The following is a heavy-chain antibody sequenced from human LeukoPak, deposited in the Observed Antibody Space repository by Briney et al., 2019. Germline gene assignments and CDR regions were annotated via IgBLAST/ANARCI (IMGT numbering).Heavy chain of an antibody. CDR1: GFTFSSYA. V-gene: IGHV3-23*01. CDR2: ISGSSGST. D-gene: IGHD5-24*01. Sequence: AGSLRLSCAASGFTFSSYAMNWFRQAPGKGLEWVSAISGSSGSTYYADTVKGRFTISRDNSRNTLYLQMNSLRADDTAVYFCAKSRPMAYFFDYWGQGTLVTVSS. CDR3: AKSRPMAYFFDY. J-gene: IGHJ4*02.